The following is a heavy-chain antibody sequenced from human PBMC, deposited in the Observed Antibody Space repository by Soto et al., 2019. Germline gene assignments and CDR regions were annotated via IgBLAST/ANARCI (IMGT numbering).Heavy chain of an antibody. J-gene: IGHJ5*02. CDR2: IYYSGST. CDR3: ARLEYCSCGNCYSSYSTLPHNWFDP. CDR1: GGSISSGGYY. D-gene: IGHD2-15*01. Sequence: QVQLQESGPGLVKPSQTLSLTCTVSGGSISSGGYYWSLIRQHPGKVLEWIGYIYYSGSTYYNPSLKSRVSISVASSKNRFSLKLSSVTAADTAVYYCARLEYCSCGNCYSSYSTLPHNWFDPVGQGTLVTVSS. V-gene: IGHV4-31*03.